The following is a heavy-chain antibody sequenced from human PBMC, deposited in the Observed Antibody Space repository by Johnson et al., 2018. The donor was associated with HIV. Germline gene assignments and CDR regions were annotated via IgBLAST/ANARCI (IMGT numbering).Heavy chain of an antibody. D-gene: IGHD1-26*01. CDR3: AKSEWELALGAFDI. Sequence: VQLVESGGGVVQPGGSLRLSCVASGFSFSSYTMHWVRQAPGKGLEWVANIKQDGSEKYYVDSVKGRFTISRDNAKNSLYLQMNSLRAEDTALYYCAKSEWELALGAFDIWGQGTMVTVSS. J-gene: IGHJ3*02. V-gene: IGHV3-7*03. CDR1: GFSFSSYT. CDR2: IKQDGSEK.